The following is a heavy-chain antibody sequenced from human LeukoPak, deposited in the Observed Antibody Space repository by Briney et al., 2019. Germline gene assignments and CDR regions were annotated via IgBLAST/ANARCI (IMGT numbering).Heavy chain of an antibody. CDR3: ARGGIQLPY. CDR2: IYYNGTT. V-gene: IGHV4-59*01. Sequence: PSETLSLTCTVSGGSISSYYWSWIRQPPGKGLEWIGYIYYNGTTNYNSSLQSRVTISVDTSKNQFSLNLSSVTAADTAVYYCARGGIQLPYWGQGTLVTVSS. D-gene: IGHD5-18*01. CDR1: GGSISSYY. J-gene: IGHJ4*02.